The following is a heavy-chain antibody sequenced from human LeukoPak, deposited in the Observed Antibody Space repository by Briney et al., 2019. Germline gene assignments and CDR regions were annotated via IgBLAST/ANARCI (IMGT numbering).Heavy chain of an antibody. CDR1: GGSISSYY. CDR3: ARGPDVRGYTYGIEY. CDR2: VHYSGST. D-gene: IGHD5-18*01. J-gene: IGHJ4*02. Sequence: SETLSLTCTVSGGSISSYYWCWIRQPPGKGLEWLGYVHYSGSTNYNPSLKSRVTISIDTSKSQFSLKLSSVTAADTAVYYCARGPDVRGYTYGIEYWGQGTLVTVSS. V-gene: IGHV4-59*01.